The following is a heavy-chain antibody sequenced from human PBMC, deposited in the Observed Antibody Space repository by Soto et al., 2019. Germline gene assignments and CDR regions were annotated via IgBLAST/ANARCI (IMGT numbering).Heavy chain of an antibody. D-gene: IGHD2-2*01. V-gene: IGHV4-31*03. CDR2: IYYSGST. Sequence: SETLSLTCTVSGGSISSGGYYWSWIRQHPGKGLEWIGYIYYSGSTHYNPSLKSRVTISRDTSKNQFSPNLSRLRSDDTAVYFCVRDAPSHQSIFDLWGPGTLVTVSS. CDR1: GGSISSGGYY. J-gene: IGHJ4*02. CDR3: VRDAPSHQSIFDL.